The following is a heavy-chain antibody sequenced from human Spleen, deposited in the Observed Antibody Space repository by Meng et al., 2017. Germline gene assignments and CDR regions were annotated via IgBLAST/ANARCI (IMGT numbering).Heavy chain of an antibody. J-gene: IGHJ4*02. D-gene: IGHD4-17*01. CDR2: IYWDGDK. V-gene: IGHV2-5*02. CDR1: GFSLSTSGVG. Sequence: ITLKESGPTLVKPTQSLTLTCTFSGFSLSTSGVGVGWIRQPPGKALEWLALIYWDGDKHYSPSLKSRLTITKDTSKNQVVLTMTNMDPVDTATYYCAHTVGAVDYWGQGTLVTVSS. CDR3: AHTVGAVDY.